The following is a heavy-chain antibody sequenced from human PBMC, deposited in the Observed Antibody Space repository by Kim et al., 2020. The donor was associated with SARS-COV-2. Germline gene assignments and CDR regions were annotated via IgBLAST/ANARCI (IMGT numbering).Heavy chain of an antibody. CDR3: ARDAMVRGVIYGMDV. J-gene: IGHJ6*02. D-gene: IGHD3-10*01. V-gene: IGHV4-38-2*02. CDR2: IYHSGST. CDR1: GYSISSGYY. Sequence: SETLSLTCTVSGYSISSGYYWGWIRQPPGKGLEWIGSIYHSGSTYYNPSLKSRVTISVDTSKNQFSLKLSSVTAADTAVYYCARDAMVRGVIYGMDVWGQGTTVTVSS.